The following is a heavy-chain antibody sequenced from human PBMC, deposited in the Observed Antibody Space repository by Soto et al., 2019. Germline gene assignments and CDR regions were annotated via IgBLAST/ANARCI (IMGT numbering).Heavy chain of an antibody. CDR1: GGSISSYY. J-gene: IGHJ4*02. CDR2: IYYSGST. D-gene: IGHD3-22*01. V-gene: IGHV4-59*08. CDR3: ARLNYYDSSGYSASDY. Sequence: SETLSLTCTVSGGSISSYYWSWIRQPPGKGLEWIGYIYYSGSTNYNPSLKSRVTISVDTSKNQFSLKLSSVTAADTAVYFCARLNYYDSSGYSASDYWGQGTLVTVSS.